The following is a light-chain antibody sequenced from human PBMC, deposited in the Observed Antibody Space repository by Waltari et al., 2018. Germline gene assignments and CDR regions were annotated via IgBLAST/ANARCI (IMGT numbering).Light chain of an antibody. CDR2: EDN. J-gene: IGLJ3*02. CDR3: QSYDSSSNWV. Sequence: NFMLTQPHSMSDSPGKTVTISCTGSSGSSASNYVQLFQQRPGRAPTTVIYEDNQRPSGVPDRFSGSIDSSSNSASLTISGLKTEDEADYYCQSYDSSSNWVFGGGTKLTVL. V-gene: IGLV6-57*02. CDR1: SGSSASNY.